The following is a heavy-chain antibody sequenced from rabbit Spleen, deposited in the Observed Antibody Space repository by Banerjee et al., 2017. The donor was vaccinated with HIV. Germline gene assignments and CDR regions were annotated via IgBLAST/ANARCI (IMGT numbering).Heavy chain of an antibody. J-gene: IGHJ4*01. V-gene: IGHV1S45*01. CDR3: ARDLVAVIGWNFNL. CDR1: GFSFSSSYD. D-gene: IGHD1-1*01. Sequence: QEQLVESGGGLVQPEGSLTLTCKASGFSFSSSYDMCWVRQAPGKGLEWIGCIYTGNGKTYYASWAKGRFTISKSSSTTVTLQMTGLTAADTATYFCARDLVAVIGWNFNLWGPGTLVTVS. CDR2: IYTGNGKT.